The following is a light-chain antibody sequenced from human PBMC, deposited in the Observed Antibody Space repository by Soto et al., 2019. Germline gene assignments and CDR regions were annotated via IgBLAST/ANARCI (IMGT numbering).Light chain of an antibody. CDR1: QSVSSN. Sequence: ETVMTQSPATLSVSPGEGATLSCRASQSVSSNLAWYQQKPGQAPRLLIYGASTRATGIPARFSGSGFGTEFTLTISSLQSEDFAVYYFQQYSNWPPYTFGQGTKLEIK. J-gene: IGKJ2*01. V-gene: IGKV3-15*01. CDR2: GAS. CDR3: QQYSNWPPYT.